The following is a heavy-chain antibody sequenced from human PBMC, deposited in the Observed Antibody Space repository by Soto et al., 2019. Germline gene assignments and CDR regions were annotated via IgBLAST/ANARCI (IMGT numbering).Heavy chain of an antibody. D-gene: IGHD2-2*01. CDR1: GFTFSSYG. Sequence: GGSLRLSCAASGFTFSSYGMHWVRQAPGKGLEWVAVIWYDGSNKYYADSVKGRFTISRDNSKNTLYLQMNSLRAEDTAVYYCVRDMPGPGHYYMDVWGKGTTVSGSS. CDR3: VRDMPGPGHYYMDV. J-gene: IGHJ6*03. CDR2: IWYDGSNK. V-gene: IGHV3-33*01.